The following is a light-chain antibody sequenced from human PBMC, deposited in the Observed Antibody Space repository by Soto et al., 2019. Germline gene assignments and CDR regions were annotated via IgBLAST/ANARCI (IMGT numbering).Light chain of an antibody. CDR1: RSVDSH. V-gene: IGKV3-11*01. CDR3: QQRGNWPPLT. Sequence: EVVLTQSPATLSLSPGETATLSCRASRSVDSHLAWYQHKPGQAPRLLIFEASTRATGGPARFSGSGSGTHFTLTINSLEPEDFAVYDCQQRGNWPPLTFGGGTKVEI. CDR2: EAS. J-gene: IGKJ4*01.